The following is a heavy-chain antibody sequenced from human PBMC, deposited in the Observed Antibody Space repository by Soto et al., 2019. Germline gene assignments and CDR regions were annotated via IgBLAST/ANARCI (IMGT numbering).Heavy chain of an antibody. Sequence: ASVKVSCKASGFTFTSSAMQWVRQARGQRLEWIGWIVVGSGNTNYAQKFQERVTITRDMSTSTAYMELSSLRSEDTAVYYCAAGVLRFLEWLSSPYYYMDVWGKGTTVTVSS. J-gene: IGHJ6*03. CDR2: IVVGSGNT. D-gene: IGHD3-3*01. CDR1: GFTFTSSA. CDR3: AAGVLRFLEWLSSPYYYMDV. V-gene: IGHV1-58*02.